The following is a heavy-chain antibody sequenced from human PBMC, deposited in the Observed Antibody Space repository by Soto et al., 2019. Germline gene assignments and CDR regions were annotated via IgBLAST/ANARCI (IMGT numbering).Heavy chain of an antibody. D-gene: IGHD3-22*01. V-gene: IGHV5-51*01. CDR3: ARSYYYDSSGYGSYYYGMDV. Sequence: GESLKISCKGSGYSFTNYWIAWVRQMPGKGLEWMGIIYPGDSDTRYSPSFQGQVTISADKSISTAYLQWSSLKASDTAMYYCARSYYYDSSGYGSYYYGMDVWGQGTTVTVSS. CDR1: GYSFTNYW. J-gene: IGHJ6*02. CDR2: IYPGDSDT.